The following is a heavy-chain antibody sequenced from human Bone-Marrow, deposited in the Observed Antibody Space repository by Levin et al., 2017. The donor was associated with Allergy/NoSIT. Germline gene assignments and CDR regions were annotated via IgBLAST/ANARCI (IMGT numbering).Heavy chain of an antibody. CDR2: SRNKANSYIT. J-gene: IGHJ3*01. V-gene: IGHV3-72*01. D-gene: IGHD1-26*01. CDR1: GFTFSYHY. Sequence: GESLKISCAASGFTFSYHYMDWVRQAPGKGLEWVGRSRNKANSYITEYAASVKDRFTISRDEAKKSLYLQMKSLRTDDTAVYYCVREIGASAFDLWGQGAMVTVSS. CDR3: VREIGASAFDL.